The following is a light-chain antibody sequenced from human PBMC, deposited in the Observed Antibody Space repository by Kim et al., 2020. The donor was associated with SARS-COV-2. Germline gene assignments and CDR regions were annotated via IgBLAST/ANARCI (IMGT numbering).Light chain of an antibody. J-gene: IGKJ2*01. V-gene: IGKV3-20*01. CDR1: ESMSSTF. Sequence: EIVLTQSPDTLSLSPGERATLACRAIESMSSTFLAWYQQRPGQPPRLLIYASSTRATGIPDRFSGSGSGTDFTLTISRLEPEDSAVYHCHQYGSSLFTFGQGTKLEIK. CDR3: HQYGSSLFT. CDR2: ASS.